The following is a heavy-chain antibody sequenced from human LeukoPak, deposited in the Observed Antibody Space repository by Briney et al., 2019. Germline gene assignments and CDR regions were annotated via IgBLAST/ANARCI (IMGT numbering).Heavy chain of an antibody. Sequence: GGSLRLSCAASGFTFSSYAMSWVRQAPGKGLELVSAISGSGGSTYYADSVKGRFTISRDNSKNTLYLQMNSLRAEDTAVYYCASPNDRSYYYYGMDVWGQGTTVTVSS. J-gene: IGHJ6*02. CDR1: GFTFSSYA. D-gene: IGHD3-22*01. CDR2: ISGSGGST. V-gene: IGHV3-23*01. CDR3: ASPNDRSYYYYGMDV.